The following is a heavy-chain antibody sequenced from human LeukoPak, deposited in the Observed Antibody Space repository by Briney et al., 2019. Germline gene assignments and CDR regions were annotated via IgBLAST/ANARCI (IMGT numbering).Heavy chain of an antibody. D-gene: IGHD1-26*01. J-gene: IGHJ4*02. V-gene: IGHV3-7*01. CDR1: GFTFSSYW. CDR3: AREGSGSYPDY. CDR2: IKEDGSEK. Sequence: GGSLRLSCTASGFTFSSYWMSWVRQAPGKGLEWVANIKEDGSEKYYVDSVKGRFTISRDNAKNSLYLQMNSLRAEDTAVYYCAREGSGSYPDYWGQGTLVTVSS.